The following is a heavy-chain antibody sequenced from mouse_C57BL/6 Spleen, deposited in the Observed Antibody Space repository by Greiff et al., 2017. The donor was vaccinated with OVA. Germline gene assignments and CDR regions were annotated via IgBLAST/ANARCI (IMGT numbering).Heavy chain of an antibody. CDR2: IWSGGST. CDR1: GFSLTSYG. Sequence: QVQLQQSGPGLVQPSQSLSITCTVSGFSLTSYGVHWVRQSPGKGLEWLGVIWSGGSTDYNAAFISRLSISKDNYKSQVFVKMNSLQADDTAIYYCARGGTGTSFFAYWGQGTLVTVSA. V-gene: IGHV2-2*01. J-gene: IGHJ3*01. D-gene: IGHD4-1*01. CDR3: ARGGTGTSFFAY.